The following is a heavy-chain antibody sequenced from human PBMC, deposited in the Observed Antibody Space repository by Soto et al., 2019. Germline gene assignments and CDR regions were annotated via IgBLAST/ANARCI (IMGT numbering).Heavy chain of an antibody. CDR2: INHSGST. CDR1: GGSFSGYY. Sequence: SETLSLTCAVYGGSFSGYYWSWIRQPPGKGLEWIGEINHSGSTNYNPSLKSRVTISVDTSKNQFSLKLTSVTVADTAVYYCARAAPEADYYYGMDVWDQGTTVTVSS. J-gene: IGHJ6*02. V-gene: IGHV4-34*01. D-gene: IGHD6-19*01. CDR3: ARAAPEADYYYGMDV.